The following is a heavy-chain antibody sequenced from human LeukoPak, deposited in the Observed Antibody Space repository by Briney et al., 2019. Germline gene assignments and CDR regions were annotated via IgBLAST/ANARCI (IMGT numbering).Heavy chain of an antibody. V-gene: IGHV1-69*13. Sequence: SVKVSCKASGGTFSSYAISWVRQAPGQGLEWMGGIIPIFGTANYAQKFQGRATITADESTSTAYMELSSLRSEDTAVYYCARRGIYYYGSGSYYHGMDVWGKGTTVTVSS. CDR2: IIPIFGTA. J-gene: IGHJ6*04. D-gene: IGHD3-10*01. CDR3: ARRGIYYYGSGSYYHGMDV. CDR1: GGTFSSYA.